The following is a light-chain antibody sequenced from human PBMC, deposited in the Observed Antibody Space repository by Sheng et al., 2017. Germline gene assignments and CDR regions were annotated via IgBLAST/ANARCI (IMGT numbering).Light chain of an antibody. CDR1: ELGNKY. J-gene: IGLJ2*01. CDR2: EDT. Sequence: SYELTQPPSLSVSPGQTASITCSGHELGNKYVCWYQQKPGQSPAVVIYEDTKRPSGIPERFSGSNSGNTVTLTISGTQAMDEADYYCQAWDRDSSSLGFGGGTKLTVL. CDR3: QAWDRDSSSLG. V-gene: IGLV3-1*01.